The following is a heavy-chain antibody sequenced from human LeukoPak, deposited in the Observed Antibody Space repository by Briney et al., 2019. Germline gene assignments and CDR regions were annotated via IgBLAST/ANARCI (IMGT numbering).Heavy chain of an antibody. D-gene: IGHD1-26*01. V-gene: IGHV1-69*05. CDR3: AMRGYSGSYSGHDY. CDR1: GGTFSSYA. Sequence: ASVKVSCKASGGTFSSYAISWVRQAPGQGLEWMGGIIPIFGTANYAQEFQGRVTITTDESTSTAYMELSSLRSEDTAVYYCAMRGYSGSYSGHDYWGQGTLVTVSS. J-gene: IGHJ4*02. CDR2: IIPIFGTA.